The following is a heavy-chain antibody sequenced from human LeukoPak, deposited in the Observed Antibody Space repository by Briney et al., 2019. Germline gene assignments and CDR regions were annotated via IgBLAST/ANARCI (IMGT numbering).Heavy chain of an antibody. V-gene: IGHV1-18*01. CDR1: GYTFTSYG. CDR3: ARDQYGSGSYPFYYYYGMDV. J-gene: IGHJ6*02. CDR2: ISAYNGNT. Sequence: ASVKVSCKASGYTFTSYGISWVRQAPGQGLEWMGWISAYNGNTNYAQKLQGRVTMITDTSTSTAYMELRSLRSDDTAVYYCARDQYGSGSYPFYYYYGMDVWGQGTTVTVSS. D-gene: IGHD3-10*01.